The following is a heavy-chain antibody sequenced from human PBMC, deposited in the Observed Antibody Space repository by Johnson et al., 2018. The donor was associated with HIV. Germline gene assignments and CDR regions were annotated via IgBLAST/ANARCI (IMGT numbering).Heavy chain of an antibody. CDR3: ARGRGWWLQLGVAFDI. D-gene: IGHD5-24*01. V-gene: IGHV3-74*02. CDR1: GFTFSSYW. CDR2: INSDGSST. Sequence: MQLVESGGGVVQPGGSLRLSCAASGFTFSSYWMHWVRQAPGKGLVWVSRINSDGSSTSYADSVKGRFTISRDNAKNTLYLQMNSLRAEDTAIYYCARGRGWWLQLGVAFDIWGQGTMVTVSS. J-gene: IGHJ3*02.